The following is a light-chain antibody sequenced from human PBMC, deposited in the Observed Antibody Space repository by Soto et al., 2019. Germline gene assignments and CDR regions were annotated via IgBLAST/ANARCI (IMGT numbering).Light chain of an antibody. CDR2: VAF. Sequence: DIQMTQSPSSLSASVGDTVTMTCRASQSIALSVNWYQQKPGKAPKLLIYVAFTLESGVPSRFSGSGSGTEFTLTIRSLQPEDFATYYCQRSFRSPITFGQGTRLEIK. V-gene: IGKV1-39*01. J-gene: IGKJ5*01. CDR3: QRSFRSPIT. CDR1: QSIALS.